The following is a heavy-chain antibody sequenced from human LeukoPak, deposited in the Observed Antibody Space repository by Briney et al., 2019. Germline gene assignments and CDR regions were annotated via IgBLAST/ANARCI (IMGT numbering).Heavy chain of an antibody. Sequence: SETLPLTCTVSGGSISSYYWSWIRQPAGKGLEWIGRIYPSGSTNYNPSLKSRVTMLVETSKNQFSVKLSSVTAADTAEYYCAREYSRSWSRSYYYYYYMDVWGKGTKVTVSS. CDR3: AREYSRSWSRSYYYYYYMDV. V-gene: IGHV4-4*07. J-gene: IGHJ6*03. CDR2: IYPSGST. CDR1: GGSISSYY. D-gene: IGHD6-13*01.